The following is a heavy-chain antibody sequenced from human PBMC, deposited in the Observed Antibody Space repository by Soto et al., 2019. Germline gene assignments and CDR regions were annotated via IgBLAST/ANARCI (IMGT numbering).Heavy chain of an antibody. D-gene: IGHD5-18*01. CDR2: MNPNSGNT. CDR3: SRLRRGYSYGFYYYYGMDV. CDR1: GYTFTSYD. Sequence: ASVKVSCKASGYTFTSYDINWVRQATGQGLEWMGWMNPNSGNTGYAQKFQGRVTITADESTSTAYMELSSLRSEDTAVYYCSRLRRGYSYGFYYYYGMDVWGQGTTVTVSS. V-gene: IGHV1-8*01. J-gene: IGHJ6*02.